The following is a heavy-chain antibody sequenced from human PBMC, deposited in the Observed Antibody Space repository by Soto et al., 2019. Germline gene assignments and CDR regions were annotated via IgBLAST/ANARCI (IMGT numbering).Heavy chain of an antibody. CDR3: AGGFDY. Sequence: EVQLLESGGGLIQPGRSLRLSCAASGFTFSNYGMKWVRQAPGKGLEWVSGIDGLGSSTYYADSVKGRFTISRDNSKNTLFLQMNSLRAEDTALYCCAGGFDYWGQGTLVTVSS. J-gene: IGHJ4*02. CDR2: IDGLGSST. CDR1: GFTFSNYG. V-gene: IGHV3-23*01.